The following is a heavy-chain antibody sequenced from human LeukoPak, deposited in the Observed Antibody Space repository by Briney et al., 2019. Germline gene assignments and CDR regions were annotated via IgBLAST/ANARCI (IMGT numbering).Heavy chain of an antibody. J-gene: IGHJ4*02. CDR3: ASFWTSRGY. CDR1: GFTFSSYA. D-gene: IGHD3/OR15-3a*01. CDR2: ISYDGSNK. Sequence: PGGSLRLSCAASGFTFSSYAMHWVRQAPGKGLEWVAVISYDGSNKYYADSVKGRFTISRDNSKNTLYLQMNSLRAEDTAVYYCASFWTSRGYWGQGTLVTVSP. V-gene: IGHV3-30*01.